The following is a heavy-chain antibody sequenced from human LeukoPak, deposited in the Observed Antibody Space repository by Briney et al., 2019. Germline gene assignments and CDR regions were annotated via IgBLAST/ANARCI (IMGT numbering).Heavy chain of an antibody. J-gene: IGHJ5*02. CDR1: GASVSSGSYY. V-gene: IGHV4-61*01. Sequence: SETLSLTCTVSGASVSSGSYYWSWIRQPPGKGLEWIGYIYYSGSTNYNPSLKSRVTISVDTSKNQFSLKLSSVTAADTAVYYCATGITVTTGGFDPWGQGTLVTVSS. CDR3: ATGITVTTGGFDP. CDR2: IYYSGST. D-gene: IGHD4-17*01.